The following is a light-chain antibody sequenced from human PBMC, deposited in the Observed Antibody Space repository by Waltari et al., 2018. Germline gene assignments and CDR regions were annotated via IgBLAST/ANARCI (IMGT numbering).Light chain of an antibody. Sequence: QSGLTQPPPVSGAPGQSVTISCTGSTSNIGSGFDVHWYQQVPGTAPKLVIYDNNNRPSGVPDRFSGSKSGTSASLAITGLQGEDEADYYCQSYDGSLSGSKIFGGGTKLTVL. CDR1: TSNIGSGFD. V-gene: IGLV1-40*01. CDR3: QSYDGSLSGSKI. J-gene: IGLJ2*01. CDR2: DNN.